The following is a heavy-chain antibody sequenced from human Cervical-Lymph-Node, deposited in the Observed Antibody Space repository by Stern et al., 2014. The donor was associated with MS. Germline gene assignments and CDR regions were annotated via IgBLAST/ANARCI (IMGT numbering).Heavy chain of an antibody. CDR1: GFTVSRDY. CDR3: ARDTSSPERSDW. Sequence: VQLVESGGGVIQPGGSLGLSCTASGFTVSRDYMTWVRQAPGKVLEWVSLITNVGNTFYTESVKGRFTISRDDSKNTVYLHMTSLRAEDTAMYYCARDTSSPERSDWWGQGTLVTVSS. CDR2: ITNVGNT. D-gene: IGHD1-1*01. V-gene: IGHV3-53*01. J-gene: IGHJ4*02.